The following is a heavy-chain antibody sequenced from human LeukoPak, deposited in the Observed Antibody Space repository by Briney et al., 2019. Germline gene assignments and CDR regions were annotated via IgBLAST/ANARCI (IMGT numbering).Heavy chain of an antibody. CDR3: VRPLDYCSVSSCPAWGT. J-gene: IGHJ5*02. Sequence: PSETLSLTCSVSGGSIIRNGFYWGWIRQPPGKEMEWIGHIQNNDNRYYNPSLKSRINMSVDMSKNQFSLNVRSVTAADTAVYYCVRPLDYCSVSSCPAWGTWGQGTQVTVSS. V-gene: IGHV4-39*01. CDR1: GGSIIRNGFY. CDR2: IQNNDNR. D-gene: IGHD2-15*01.